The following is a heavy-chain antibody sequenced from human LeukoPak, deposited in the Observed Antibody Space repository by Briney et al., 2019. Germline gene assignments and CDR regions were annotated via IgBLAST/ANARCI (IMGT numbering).Heavy chain of an antibody. CDR2: IYSGESVYATENT. J-gene: IGHJ3*02. Sequence: SETLSLTCSVSGVSVSSYYWSWIRLSAGNGLEWIGRIYSGESVYATENTSYNPSLKSRVTMSADTSKNQFSLKLSSVTAADTAVYYCARDALFGAFRGLGGQLPALYAFDIWGQGTMVTVSS. V-gene: IGHV4-4*07. D-gene: IGHD3-16*01. CDR3: ARDALFGAFRGLGGQLPALYAFDI. CDR1: GVSVSSYY.